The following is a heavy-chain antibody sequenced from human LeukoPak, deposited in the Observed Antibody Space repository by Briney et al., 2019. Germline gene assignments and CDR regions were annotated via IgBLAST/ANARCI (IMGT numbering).Heavy chain of an antibody. CDR2: ISSSSSYI. J-gene: IGHJ4*02. V-gene: IGHV3-21*01. CDR3: ARDRDDYVWGSYRPHGGFDY. D-gene: IGHD3-16*02. CDR1: GFTFSSYS. Sequence: GGSLRLSCAASGFTFSSYSMNWVRQAPGKGLEWVSSISSSSSYIYYADSVKGRFTISRDNAKNSLYLQMNSLRAEDTAVYYCARDRDDYVWGSYRPHGGFDYWGQGTLVTVSS.